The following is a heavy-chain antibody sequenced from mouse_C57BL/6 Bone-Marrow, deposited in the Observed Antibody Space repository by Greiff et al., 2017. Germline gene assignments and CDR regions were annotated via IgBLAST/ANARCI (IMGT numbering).Heavy chain of an antibody. V-gene: IGHV6-3*01. J-gene: IGHJ1*03. CDR1: GFTFSNYW. Sequence: DVKLVESGGGLVQPGGSMKLSCVASGFTFSNYWMNWVRQSPEKGLEWVAQIRLKSDNYATHYAESVKGRFTISRDDSKSSVYLQMNNLRAEDTGIYYCISTMITTNWYFDVWGTGTTVTVSS. D-gene: IGHD2-4*01. CDR2: IRLKSDNYAT. CDR3: ISTMITTNWYFDV.